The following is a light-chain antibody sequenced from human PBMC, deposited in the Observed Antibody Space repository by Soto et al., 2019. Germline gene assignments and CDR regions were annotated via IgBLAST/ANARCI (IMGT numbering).Light chain of an antibody. CDR3: SSYTFSNTLI. CDR1: SSDVGGYDY. CDR2: EVS. V-gene: IGLV2-14*01. J-gene: IGLJ2*01. Sequence: QSARTQPASVSGSPGQSITISCTGTSSDVGGYDYVSWYQQHPGKAPKLIIYEVSNRPSGVSSRFSASKSGNTASLTISGLQAEDEADYYCSSYTFSNTLIFGGGTKVTVL.